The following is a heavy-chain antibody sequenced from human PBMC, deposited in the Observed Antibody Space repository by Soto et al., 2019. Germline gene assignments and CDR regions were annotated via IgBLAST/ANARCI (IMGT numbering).Heavy chain of an antibody. CDR3: ARDLTSSGAFDI. CDR1: GFTFSSHA. V-gene: IGHV3-30-3*01. Sequence: GGSLRLSCAASGFTFSSHAMHWVRQAPDKGLEWVAVISSDGGSKYYGDSVKGRFTISRDRPGNTLYLQMNSLRPEDTALYYCARDLTSSGAFDIWGQGTLVTVSS. J-gene: IGHJ3*02. D-gene: IGHD2-2*01. CDR2: ISSDGGSK.